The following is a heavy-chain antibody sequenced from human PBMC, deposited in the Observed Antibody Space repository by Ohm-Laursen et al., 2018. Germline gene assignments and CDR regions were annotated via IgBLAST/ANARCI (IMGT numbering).Heavy chain of an antibody. Sequence: SLRLSCTASGFTFGDYAMSWFRQAPGKGLGWVGFIRSKAYGGTIEYTASVKDRFTISRDDSKSIAYLQMNSLKTEDTAVYYCARSNYASYWGQGTLVTVSS. J-gene: IGHJ4*02. CDR1: GFTFGDYA. V-gene: IGHV3-49*01. CDR2: IRSKAYGGTI. D-gene: IGHD3-10*01. CDR3: ARSNYASY.